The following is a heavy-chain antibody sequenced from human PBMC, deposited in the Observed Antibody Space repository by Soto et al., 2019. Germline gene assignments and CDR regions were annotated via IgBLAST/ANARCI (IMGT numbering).Heavy chain of an antibody. V-gene: IGHV1-69*08. CDR2: ISPILGAT. J-gene: IGHJ5*01. Sequence: SVKVSCKASGGTFSHYYISWVRQAPGQGLEWMGRISPILGATNYAQKVQGRVTLTADKSEGTAYMELSSLRSEDTAVYYCASNVEAVGARPSDSWGHGTLVTVSS. CDR3: ASNVEAVGARPSDS. D-gene: IGHD1-26*01. CDR1: GGTFSHYY.